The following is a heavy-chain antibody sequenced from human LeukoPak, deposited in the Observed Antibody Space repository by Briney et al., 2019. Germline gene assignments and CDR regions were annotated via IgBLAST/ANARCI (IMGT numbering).Heavy chain of an antibody. V-gene: IGHV4-31*03. Sequence: SQTLSLTCTASGGSISSGGYYWSWIRQHPGKGLEWIGYIYYSGSTYYNPSLKSRVTISVDTSKNQFSLKLSSVTAADTAVYYCAGGLRQSWIQLWLPKDAFDIWGQGTMVTVSS. CDR2: IYYSGST. D-gene: IGHD5-18*01. CDR3: AGGLRQSWIQLWLPKDAFDI. J-gene: IGHJ3*02. CDR1: GGSISSGGYY.